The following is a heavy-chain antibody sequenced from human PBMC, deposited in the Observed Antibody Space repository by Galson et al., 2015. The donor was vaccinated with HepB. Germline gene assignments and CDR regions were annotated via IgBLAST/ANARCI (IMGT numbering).Heavy chain of an antibody. V-gene: IGHV3-66*01. CDR1: GFTVSSNY. D-gene: IGHD3-10*01. Sequence: SLRLSCAASGFTVSSNYMSWVRQAPGKGLEWVSVIYSGGSTYYADSVKGRLTISRDNSKNTLYLQMNSLRAEDTAVYYCAYLWFGVPGDAFDIWGQGTMVTVSS. CDR2: IYSGGST. J-gene: IGHJ3*02. CDR3: AYLWFGVPGDAFDI.